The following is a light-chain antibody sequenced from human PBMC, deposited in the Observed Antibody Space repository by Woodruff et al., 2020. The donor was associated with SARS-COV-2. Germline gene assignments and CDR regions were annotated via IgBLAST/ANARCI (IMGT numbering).Light chain of an antibody. CDR3: SSFTSRSTLV. J-gene: IGLJ3*02. Sequence: WYQQLPGTAPKLLIYDNNSRPSGVPDRISGSKSANTASLTISGLQAEDEADYYCSSFTSRSTLVFGGGTKLT. V-gene: IGLV2-18*02. CDR2: DNN.